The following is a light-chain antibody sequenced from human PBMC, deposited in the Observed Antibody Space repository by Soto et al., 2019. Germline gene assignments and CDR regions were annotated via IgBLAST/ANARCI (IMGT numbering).Light chain of an antibody. Sequence: IVLTQSPATLSLSPGERATLSCTASQHVTTTYIAWYQQKFGQAPRLLIYGASTRATGTPDRCTGGGFGTDFTLTISRVEPEDFAVYYCQQDDSSFTFGGGTKVEMK. CDR1: QHVTTTY. CDR3: QQDDSSFT. V-gene: IGKV3-20*01. CDR2: GAS. J-gene: IGKJ4*01.